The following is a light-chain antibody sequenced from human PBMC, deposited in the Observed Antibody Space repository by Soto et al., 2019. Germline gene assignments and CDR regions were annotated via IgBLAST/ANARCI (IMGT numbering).Light chain of an antibody. V-gene: IGLV2-8*01. CDR1: SGDVGAYNY. CDR3: SSNAGTNKMV. CDR2: EVT. J-gene: IGLJ2*01. Sequence: QSALTQPPSASGSPGQSVTISCTGTSGDVGAYNYVSWYQQHPGKAPKLIIFEVTKRPSGVPDRFSGSKSGNTASLSVSGLQAEDEADYYCSSNAGTNKMVFGGGTQLTVL.